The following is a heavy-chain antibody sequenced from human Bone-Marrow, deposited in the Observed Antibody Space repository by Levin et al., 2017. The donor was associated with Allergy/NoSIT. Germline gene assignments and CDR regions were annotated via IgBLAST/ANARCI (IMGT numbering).Heavy chain of an antibody. CDR3: AKDRMGYYYGMDV. D-gene: IGHD2-8*01. V-gene: IGHV3-23*01. J-gene: IGHJ6*02. CDR1: GFTFSTYP. Sequence: LTGGSLRLSCAASGFTFSTYPMNWVRQAPGKGLEWISFITAGGDSTYYADSVKGRFTLSRDNSKNMLYLQMNTLRAEDTAVYYCAKDRMGYYYGMDVWGQGTAVTVSS. CDR2: ITAGGDST.